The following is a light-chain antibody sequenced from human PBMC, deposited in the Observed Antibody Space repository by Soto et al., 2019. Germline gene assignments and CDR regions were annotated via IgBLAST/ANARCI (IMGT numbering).Light chain of an antibody. CDR3: CSYAGSYYV. J-gene: IGLJ1*01. V-gene: IGLV2-23*01. CDR1: SSDFGSYNL. CDR2: EGS. Sequence: QSGLTQPAAVAGSPGQSITISCTGTSSDFGSYNLVSWYQQHPGKAPKLMIYEGSKRPPGVSNRFSGSKSGNTASLTIPGLQAEDEADYYCCSYAGSYYVFGTGTRSPS.